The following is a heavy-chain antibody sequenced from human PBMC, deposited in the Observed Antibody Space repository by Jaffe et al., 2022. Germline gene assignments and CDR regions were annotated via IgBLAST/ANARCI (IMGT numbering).Heavy chain of an antibody. CDR2: VFHSGGT. CDR3: ARHSEYFDYFDF. Sequence: QVQLQESGPGLVKPSETLSLSCTVSGYSIGSGYYWGWIRQTPGKGLQWIGSVFHSGGTYYMPSLKSRVAISLNTPKNDFSLRLTSVTATDTAVYYCARHSEYFDYFDFWGRGILVTVSS. V-gene: IGHV4-38-2*02. CDR1: GYSIGSGYY. J-gene: IGHJ4*01.